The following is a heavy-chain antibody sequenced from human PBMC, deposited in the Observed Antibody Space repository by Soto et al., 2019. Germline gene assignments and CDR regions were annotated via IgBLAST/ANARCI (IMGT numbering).Heavy chain of an antibody. J-gene: IGHJ6*02. CDR1: GGTFSSYA. CDR3: ASASAVHEWDIVLVPAAMFGSLHGMDV. CDR2: IIPIFGTA. Sequence: QVQLVQSGAEVKKPGSSVKVSCKASGGTFSSYAISWVRQAPGQGLEWMGGIIPIFGTANYAQKFQGRVTTNAHDSTSTVYMDLSSLRSEDTAVYYCASASAVHEWDIVLVPAAMFGSLHGMDVWGQGTTVTVSS. V-gene: IGHV1-69*12. D-gene: IGHD2-2*01.